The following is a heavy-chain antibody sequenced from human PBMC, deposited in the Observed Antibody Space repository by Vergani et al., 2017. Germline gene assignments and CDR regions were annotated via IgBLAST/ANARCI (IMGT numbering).Heavy chain of an antibody. CDR1: GFSFDDYG. CDR2: ISGSSSYV. CDR3: ARGLWDCTHIRCSPPSY. Sequence: EELLVESGGDLVQPGRSLRLSCAASGFSFDDYGMHWVRQVPGKGLEWVASISGSSSYVFYRDSVEGRFTITRDNAKKSVYLQMNSLRAEDTAMYFCARGLWDCTHIRCSPPSYWGQGTQVTVSS. D-gene: IGHD2-8*01. V-gene: IGHV3-21*01. J-gene: IGHJ4*02.